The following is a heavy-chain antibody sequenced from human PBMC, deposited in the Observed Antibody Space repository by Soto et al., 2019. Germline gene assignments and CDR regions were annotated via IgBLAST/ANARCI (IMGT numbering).Heavy chain of an antibody. Sequence: ASVKVSCKASGYTFTSYAMHWVRQAPGQRLEWMGWINAGNGNTKYSQKFQGRVTITRDTSASTAYMELSSLRSEDTAVYYCAIKEGCGGDCYDAFDIWGQGTMVTVSS. CDR3: AIKEGCGGDCYDAFDI. CDR1: GYTFTSYA. D-gene: IGHD2-21*02. J-gene: IGHJ3*02. CDR2: INAGNGNT. V-gene: IGHV1-3*01.